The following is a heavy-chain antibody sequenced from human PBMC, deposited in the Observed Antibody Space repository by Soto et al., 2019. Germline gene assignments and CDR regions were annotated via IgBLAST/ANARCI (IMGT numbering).Heavy chain of an antibody. CDR2: TYYSGST. CDR1: GGSISSYY. Sequence: SETLSLTCTVSGGSISSYYWSWIRQPPGKGLEWIGYTYYSGSTNYNPSLKSRVTISVDTSKNQFSLKLSSVTAADTAVYYCARDYGSGSGHYYYGMDVWGQGTTVTVSS. V-gene: IGHV4-59*01. J-gene: IGHJ6*02. D-gene: IGHD3-10*01. CDR3: ARDYGSGSGHYYYGMDV.